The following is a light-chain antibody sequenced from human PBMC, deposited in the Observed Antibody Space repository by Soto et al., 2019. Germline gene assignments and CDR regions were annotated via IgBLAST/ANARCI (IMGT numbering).Light chain of an antibody. CDR3: GTWDSSLSAYV. Sequence: QSVLKQPPSVSAAPGKKGSISWSGKRSNIGNNYVSWYQQLPGTAPKLLIYENNKRPSGIPDRFSGSKSGTSATLGITGLQTGDEADYYCGTWDSSLSAYVFGTGTKVTVL. V-gene: IGLV1-51*02. J-gene: IGLJ1*01. CDR1: RSNIGNNY. CDR2: ENN.